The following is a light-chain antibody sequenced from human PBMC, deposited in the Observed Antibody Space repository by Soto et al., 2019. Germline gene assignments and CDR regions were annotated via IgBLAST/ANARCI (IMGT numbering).Light chain of an antibody. CDR3: AAWDDSLNGHVV. CDR1: TPNIGSNT. Sequence: QAVVTQPPSASGTPGQRVTISCSGGTPNIGSNTVNWYQQLPGTAPRLLIYSNNQRPSGVPDRFSGSKSGTSASLAISGLQSEDEADYYCAAWDDSLNGHVVFAGGTKVTVL. CDR2: SNN. J-gene: IGLJ2*01. V-gene: IGLV1-44*01.